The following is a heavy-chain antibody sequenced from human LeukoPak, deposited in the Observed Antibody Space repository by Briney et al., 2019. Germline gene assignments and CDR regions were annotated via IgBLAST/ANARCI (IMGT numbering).Heavy chain of an antibody. V-gene: IGHV3-48*02. J-gene: IGHJ4*02. CDR2: ISISSTTI. CDR1: GFTFSGYS. D-gene: IGHD1-26*01. Sequence: GGSLRLSCLASGFTFSGYSMNWVRQAPGKGLEGVSYISISSTTINYADSVKGRFTISRDNAKNSLYLQMNSLRDEDTAVYYCARVMYGGISYSVDYWGQGTLVTVSS. CDR3: ARVMYGGISYSVDY.